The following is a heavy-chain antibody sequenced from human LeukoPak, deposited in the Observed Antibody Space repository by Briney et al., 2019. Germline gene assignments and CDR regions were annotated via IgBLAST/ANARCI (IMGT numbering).Heavy chain of an antibody. CDR3: ARHVSNILTGYYKRSPRFDY. CDR1: GDSISSGDYY. Sequence: SETLSLTCTVSGDSISSGDYYWSWIRQPAGKGLEWIGRISSSGSTNYNPSLKSRVTISVDTSKNQFSLKLSSVTAADTAVYYCARHVSNILTGYYKRSPRFDYWGQGTLVTVSS. CDR2: ISSSGST. D-gene: IGHD3-9*01. V-gene: IGHV4-61*02. J-gene: IGHJ4*02.